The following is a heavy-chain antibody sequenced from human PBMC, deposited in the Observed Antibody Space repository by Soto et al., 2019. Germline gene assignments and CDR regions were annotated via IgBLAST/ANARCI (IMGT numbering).Heavy chain of an antibody. CDR1: GGTFSSYA. V-gene: IGHV1-69*06. CDR2: IIPMSGTA. J-gene: IGHJ4*02. D-gene: IGHD6-13*01. Sequence: AASVKVSCKTSGGTFSSYAINWVRQASGQGLEWMGGIIPMSGTARSAQKFQGRVTIIADKSTRTVYMELSSLRSEDTAVYYCARDGGIAGFYYFDYWGQGTQVTVSS. CDR3: ARDGGIAGFYYFDY.